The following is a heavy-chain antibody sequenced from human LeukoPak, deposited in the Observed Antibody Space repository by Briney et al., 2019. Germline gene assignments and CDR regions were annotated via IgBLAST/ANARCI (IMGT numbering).Heavy chain of an antibody. V-gene: IGHV3-30*04. CDR2: ISYDGSNK. D-gene: IGHD1-1*01. Sequence: GGSLRLSCAASGFTFSSYAMHWVRQAPGKGLEWVAVISYDGSNKYYADSVKGRFTISRDNSKNTLYLQMNSLKASDTAMYYCARLLERRTNWFDPWGQGTLVTVSS. CDR1: GFTFSSYA. J-gene: IGHJ5*02. CDR3: ARLLERRTNWFDP.